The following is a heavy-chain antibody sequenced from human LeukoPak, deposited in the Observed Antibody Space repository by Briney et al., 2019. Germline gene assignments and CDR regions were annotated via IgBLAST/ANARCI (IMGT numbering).Heavy chain of an antibody. D-gene: IGHD6-13*01. CDR3: ASLAAAVPY. V-gene: IGHV1-69*04. CDR2: IIPILGIA. Sequence: SVKVSCKASGGTFSSYAISWVRQAPGQGLEWMGRIIPILGIANYAQKFQGRVTITADKSTSTAYMELSSLRSEDTAVCYCASLAAAVPYWGQGTLVTVSS. CDR1: GGTFSSYA. J-gene: IGHJ4*01.